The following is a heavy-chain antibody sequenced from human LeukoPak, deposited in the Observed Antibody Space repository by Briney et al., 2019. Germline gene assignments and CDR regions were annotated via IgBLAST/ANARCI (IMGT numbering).Heavy chain of an antibody. CDR3: ARDLTIAAAGNRRYFQH. Sequence: GGSLGLSCAASGFTFSSYAMLWVPQAPGKGREWVLYNSCSGSVPRQAESVKGRFTISRDNAKNSLYLQMNSLRAEDTAVYYCARDLTIAAAGNRRYFQHWGQGTLVTVSS. CDR1: GFTFSSYA. D-gene: IGHD6-13*01. CDR2: NSCSGSVP. V-gene: IGHV3-48*03. J-gene: IGHJ1*01.